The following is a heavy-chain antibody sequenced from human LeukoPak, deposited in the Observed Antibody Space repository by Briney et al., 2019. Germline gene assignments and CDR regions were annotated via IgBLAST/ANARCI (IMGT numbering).Heavy chain of an antibody. CDR2: ISSSSSYI. J-gene: IGHJ4*02. Sequence: GGSLRLSCAASGFTFSSYSMNWVRQAPGKGLEWVSSISSSSSYIYYADSVKGRFTISRDNAKNSLYQQMNSLRAEDTAVYYCARLTMVRGVDCWGQGTLVTVSS. CDR3: ARLTMVRGVDC. D-gene: IGHD3-10*01. V-gene: IGHV3-21*01. CDR1: GFTFSSYS.